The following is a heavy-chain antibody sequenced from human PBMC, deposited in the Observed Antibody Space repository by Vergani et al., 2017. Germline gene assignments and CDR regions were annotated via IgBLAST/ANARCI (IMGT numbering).Heavy chain of an antibody. CDR3: ARARVTCEGLGY. CDR1: GYTFTSYD. V-gene: IGHV1-8*01. CDR2: MHPNSGNT. J-gene: IGHJ4*02. D-gene: IGHD5-18*01. Sequence: QVQLVQSGAEVKKPGSSVKVSCKASGYTFTSYDINWVGQATGQGLEWMGWMHPNSGNTGYAQKFQGRVTMTRNTSISTAYMELSSLRSEDTAVYYCARARVTCEGLGYWGQGTLVTVSS.